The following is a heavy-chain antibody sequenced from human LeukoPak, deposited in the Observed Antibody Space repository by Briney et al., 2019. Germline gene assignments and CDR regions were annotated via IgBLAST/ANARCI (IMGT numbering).Heavy chain of an antibody. V-gene: IGHV4-59*12. J-gene: IGHJ4*02. Sequence: PSETLSLTCTVSGVSISSYYWSWIRQPPGKGLEWIGYIYYSGSTNYNPSLKSRVTISVDTSKNQFSLKLSSVTAADTAVYYCARLGIAAAGTNYWGQGTLVTVSS. CDR1: GVSISSYY. CDR3: ARLGIAAAGTNY. CDR2: IYYSGST. D-gene: IGHD6-13*01.